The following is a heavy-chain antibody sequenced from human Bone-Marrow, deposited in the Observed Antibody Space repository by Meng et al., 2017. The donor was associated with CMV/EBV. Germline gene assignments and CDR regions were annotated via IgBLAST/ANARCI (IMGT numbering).Heavy chain of an antibody. CDR2: IYYSGST. J-gene: IGHJ4*02. CDR1: GGSISSYY. CDR3: ARDLEVGDTAMVFDY. Sequence: GSLRLSCTVSGGSISSYYWSWIRQPPGKGLEWIGYIYYSGSTNYNPSLKSRVTISVDMSKNQFSLKLSSVTAADTAVYYCARDLEVGDTAMVFDYWGQGKLVTVSS. V-gene: IGHV4-59*01. D-gene: IGHD5-18*01.